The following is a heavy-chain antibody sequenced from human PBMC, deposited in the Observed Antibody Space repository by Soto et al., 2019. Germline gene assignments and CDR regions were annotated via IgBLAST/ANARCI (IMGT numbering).Heavy chain of an antibody. Sequence: GASVKVSCKASGYTFTSYYMHWVRQAPGQGLEWMGIINPSGGSTSYAQKFQGRVTMTRDTSTSTVYMELSSLRSEDTAVYYCANAYYYDSSGYYYYYGMDVWGQGTTVTVSS. CDR3: ANAYYYDSSGYYYYYGMDV. V-gene: IGHV1-46*01. D-gene: IGHD3-22*01. J-gene: IGHJ6*02. CDR2: INPSGGST. CDR1: GYTFTSYY.